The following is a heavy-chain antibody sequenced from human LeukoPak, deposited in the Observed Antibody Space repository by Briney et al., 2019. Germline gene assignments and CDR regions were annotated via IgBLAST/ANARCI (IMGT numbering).Heavy chain of an antibody. Sequence: SSETLSLTCTVSGGSISSSSYYWGWIRQPPGKGLEWIGSIYYSGSTYYNPSLKSRVTISVDTSKNQFSLKLSSVTAADTAVYCCARHDYGDYVDYMDVWGKGTTVTISS. CDR2: IYYSGST. V-gene: IGHV4-39*07. D-gene: IGHD4-17*01. CDR1: GGSISSSSYY. CDR3: ARHDYGDYVDYMDV. J-gene: IGHJ6*03.